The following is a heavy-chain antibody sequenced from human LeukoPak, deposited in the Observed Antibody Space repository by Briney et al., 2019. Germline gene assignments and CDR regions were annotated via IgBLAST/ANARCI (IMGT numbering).Heavy chain of an antibody. CDR3: AREFVAAAGLNWFDP. J-gene: IGHJ5*02. V-gene: IGHV4-59*01. Sequence: PSETLSLTCTVSGGSISSYYWSWFRQPPGKGLEWIGYIYYSGSTNYNPSLKSRVTISVDTSKNQFSLKLSSVTAADTAVYYCAREFVAAAGLNWFDPWGQGTLVTVSS. CDR1: GGSISSYY. CDR2: IYYSGST. D-gene: IGHD6-13*01.